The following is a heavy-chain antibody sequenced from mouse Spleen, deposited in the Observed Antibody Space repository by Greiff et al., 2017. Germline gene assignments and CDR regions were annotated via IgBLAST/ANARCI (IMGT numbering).Heavy chain of an antibody. CDR3: ARGKLDYTLDY. Sequence: QVQLQQSGAELARPGASLKLSCKASGYTFTSYTMHWVKQRPGQGLEWIGYINPSSGYTKYTHKFKDRATLTADKSSSTAYLQLSSLTSEDSAVYNCARGKLDYTLDYGGKGTFATVSS. CDR1: GYTFTSYT. CDR2: INPSSGYT. V-gene: IGHV1-4*01. D-gene: IGHD1-3*01. J-gene: IGHJ4*01.